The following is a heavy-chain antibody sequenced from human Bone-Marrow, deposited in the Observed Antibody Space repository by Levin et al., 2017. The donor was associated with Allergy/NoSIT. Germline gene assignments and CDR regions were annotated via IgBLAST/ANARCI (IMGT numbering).Heavy chain of an antibody. J-gene: IGHJ3*01. V-gene: IGHV4-59*02. D-gene: IGHD3-16*01. Sequence: TPSETLSLTCSVSGGSVSSFFWTWIRQSPGKGLEWIGHISDRMNYNRSLRGRVTISRDTSNNQITLQLTSVTAADTAVYYCARVGQFEGFASDLWGQGTVVIVSS. CDR3: ARVGQFEGFASDL. CDR1: GGSVSSFF. CDR2: ISDRM.